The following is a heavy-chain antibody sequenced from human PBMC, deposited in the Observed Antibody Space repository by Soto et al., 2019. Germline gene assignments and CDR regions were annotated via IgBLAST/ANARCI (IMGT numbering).Heavy chain of an antibody. D-gene: IGHD2-15*01. CDR3: VRGGGGGLFDP. Sequence: GGSLRLSCAGSGFTFGDSYMSWIRQAPGKGLEWLSYISPGSRYPAYADSVKGRFTTSRDNAKRSLYLQMMSLTAEDPAIYYCVRGGGGGLFDPWGQGTMVTVSS. V-gene: IGHV3-11*06. CDR2: ISPGSRYP. CDR1: GFTFGDSY. J-gene: IGHJ5*02.